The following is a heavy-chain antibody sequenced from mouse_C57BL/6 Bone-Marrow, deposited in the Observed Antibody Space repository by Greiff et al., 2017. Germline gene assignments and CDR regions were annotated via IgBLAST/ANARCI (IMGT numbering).Heavy chain of an antibody. CDR3: ARDDVVSHFDY. Sequence: EVKLEESGGGLVKPGGSLKLSCAASGFTFSSYAMSWVRQTPEKRLEWVATISDGGSYTYYPDNVKGRVTISRDNAKNNLYLQMSHLKSEDTAMYYCARDDVVSHFDYWGQGTTLTVSS. CDR2: ISDGGSYT. CDR1: GFTFSSYA. V-gene: IGHV5-4*01. D-gene: IGHD1-1*01. J-gene: IGHJ2*01.